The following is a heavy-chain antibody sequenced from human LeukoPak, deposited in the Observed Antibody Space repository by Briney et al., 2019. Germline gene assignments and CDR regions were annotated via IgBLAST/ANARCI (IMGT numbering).Heavy chain of an antibody. V-gene: IGHV4-4*02. CDR1: GGSISSNNW. CDR3: AREDSYYDTSAFDI. Sequence: SETLSFTCAVSGGSISSNNWWSWVRQSPGKGLEWIGEIYPSGSTNYNPSLKSRVTISIDKSKNQFSLKLSSVTAADTAVYYCAREDSYYDTSAFDIWGQGTMVTVSS. J-gene: IGHJ3*02. D-gene: IGHD3-22*01. CDR2: IYPSGST.